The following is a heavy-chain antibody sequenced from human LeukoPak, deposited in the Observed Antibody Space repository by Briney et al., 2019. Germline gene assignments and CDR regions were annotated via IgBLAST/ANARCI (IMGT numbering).Heavy chain of an antibody. Sequence: SVKVSCKASGGTFSSYTISWVRQAPGQGLEWMGRIIPILGIANYAQKFQGRVTITADKSTSTAYMELSSLRSEDTAVYYCARLYYYDSSGYRGGYYYMDVWGKGTTVTVSS. V-gene: IGHV1-69*02. J-gene: IGHJ6*03. D-gene: IGHD3-22*01. CDR2: IIPILGIA. CDR1: GGTFSSYT. CDR3: ARLYYYDSSGYRGGYYYMDV.